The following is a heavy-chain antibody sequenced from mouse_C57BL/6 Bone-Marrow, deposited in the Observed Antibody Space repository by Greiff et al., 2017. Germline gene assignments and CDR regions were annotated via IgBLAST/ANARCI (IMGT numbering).Heavy chain of an antibody. V-gene: IGHV1-69*01. CDR2: IDPSDSYT. Sequence: QVQLQQPGAELVMPGASVKLSCKASGYTFTSYWMHWVKQRPGQGLEWIGEIDPSDSYTNYNQKFKGKSTLTVDKSSSTAYMQSSSLTLEDSAVFDCARGDDPEDYWGQGTSATVSA. CDR1: GYTFTSYW. J-gene: IGHJ4*01. D-gene: IGHD2-3*01. CDR3: ARGDDPEDY.